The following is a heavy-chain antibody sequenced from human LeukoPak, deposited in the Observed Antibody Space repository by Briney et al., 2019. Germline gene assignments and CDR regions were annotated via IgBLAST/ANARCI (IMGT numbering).Heavy chain of an antibody. Sequence: GGSLSLSCAASGFTFSSYAMSWVRQAPGTGLEWVSAISGSGGSTYYAGSVKGRFNISRDKSKNTLYLQMNSLRAEDTGVYYCGVVAATIGYYGMDVWGQGTTVTVSS. V-gene: IGHV3-23*01. CDR1: GFTFSSYA. CDR3: GVVAATIGYYGMDV. J-gene: IGHJ6*02. CDR2: ISGSGGST. D-gene: IGHD2-15*01.